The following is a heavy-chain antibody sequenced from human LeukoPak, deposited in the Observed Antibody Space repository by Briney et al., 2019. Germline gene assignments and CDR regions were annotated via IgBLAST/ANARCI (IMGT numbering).Heavy chain of an antibody. CDR1: GFTFSSYA. CDR3: AKGGVDYYDFWSGYYTFDY. CDR2: ISGSGGSA. V-gene: IGHV3-23*01. D-gene: IGHD3-3*01. J-gene: IGHJ4*02. Sequence: GGSLRLSCAASGFTFSSYAMSWVRQAPGKGLEWVSAISGSGGSAYYADSVKGRFTISRDNSKNTLYLQMNSLRAEDTAVYYCAKGGVDYYDFWSGYYTFDYWGQGTLVTVSS.